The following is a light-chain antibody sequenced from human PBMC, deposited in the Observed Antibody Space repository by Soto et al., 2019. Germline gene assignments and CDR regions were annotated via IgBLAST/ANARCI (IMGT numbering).Light chain of an antibody. CDR2: QTS. V-gene: IGKV1-5*03. J-gene: IGKJ1*01. Sequence: DIQMTQSPSILSASVGDRVTITCRASQSINNWLAWYQQKPGRAPNLLIYQTSNLENGVPSRFSGSGSGTEFTLTISSLQPDDFATYYCQQSNTYSTFGQGTTVESK. CDR1: QSINNW. CDR3: QQSNTYST.